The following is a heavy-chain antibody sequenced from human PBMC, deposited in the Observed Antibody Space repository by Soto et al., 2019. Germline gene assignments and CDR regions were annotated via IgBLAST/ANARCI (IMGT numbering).Heavy chain of an antibody. CDR2: IYHSGST. D-gene: IGHD2-2*01. J-gene: IGHJ5*02. V-gene: IGHV4-30-2*01. CDR3: ARVPDR. Sequence: PSETLSLTCAVSGGSISSGGYSWSWIRQPPGKGLEWIGYIYHSGSTYYNPSLKSRVTISVDRSKNQFSLKLSSVTAVETAVYYCARVPDRWGQGTLVTVSS. CDR1: GGSISSGGYS.